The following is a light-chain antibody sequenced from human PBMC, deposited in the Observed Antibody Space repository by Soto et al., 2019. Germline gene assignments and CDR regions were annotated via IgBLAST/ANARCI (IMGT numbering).Light chain of an antibody. Sequence: DLVMTQSPLSLPVTPGEPASISCRSSQSLLHSNGYDYLDWYLQKPGQSPQLLIYLGSNRASGVPDRFSGSGSGTDFTLKISRVEAEDVGVYYCMQALQTPGTFGGGNKVGSN. CDR3: MQALQTPGT. CDR2: LGS. J-gene: IGKJ4*01. V-gene: IGKV2-28*01. CDR1: QSLLHSNGYDY.